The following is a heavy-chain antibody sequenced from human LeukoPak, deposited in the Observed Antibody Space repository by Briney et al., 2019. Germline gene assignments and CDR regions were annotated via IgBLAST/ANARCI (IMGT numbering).Heavy chain of an antibody. D-gene: IGHD3-3*01. CDR2: IIPIFGTA. CDR3: AARPRYYDFWSGYYTDNYYYYMDV. CDR1: GGTFSSYA. Sequence: ASVNVSCKASGGTFSSYAISWVRQAPGQGLEWMGGIIPIFGTANYAQKFQGRVTITADESTSTAYMELSSLRSEDTAVYYCAARPRYYDFWSGYYTDNYYYYMDVWGKGTTVTVSS. V-gene: IGHV1-69*01. J-gene: IGHJ6*03.